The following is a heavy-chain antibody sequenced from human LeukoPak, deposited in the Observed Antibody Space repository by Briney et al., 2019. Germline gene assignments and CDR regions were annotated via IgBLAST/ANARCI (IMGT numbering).Heavy chain of an antibody. Sequence: SETLSLTCAVYGGSFSGYYWSWIRQPPGKGLEWIGEIYHSGSTNYNPSLKSRVTISVDKSKNQFSLKLSSVTAADTAVYYCARDPQSYDILTGYYNGRAFDIWGQGTMVTVSS. J-gene: IGHJ3*02. CDR2: IYHSGST. D-gene: IGHD3-9*01. V-gene: IGHV4-34*01. CDR1: GGSFSGYY. CDR3: ARDPQSYDILTGYYNGRAFDI.